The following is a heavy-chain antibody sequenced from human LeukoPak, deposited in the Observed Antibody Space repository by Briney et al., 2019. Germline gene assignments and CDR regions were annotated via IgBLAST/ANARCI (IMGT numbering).Heavy chain of an antibody. Sequence: PGGSLRLSCAASGFTFSSYAMHWVRQAPGKGLEWVAVISYDGSNKYYADSVKGRFTISRDNSKNTLYLQMNSLRAEDTAVYYCARGGVAAMVKGRTYYYYMDVWGKGTTVTVSS. CDR1: GFTFSSYA. CDR3: ARGGVAAMVKGRTYYYYMDV. D-gene: IGHD5-18*01. J-gene: IGHJ6*03. CDR2: ISYDGSNK. V-gene: IGHV3-30*04.